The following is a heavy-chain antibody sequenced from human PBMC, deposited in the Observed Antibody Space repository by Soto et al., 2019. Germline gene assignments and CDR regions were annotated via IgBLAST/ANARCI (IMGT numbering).Heavy chain of an antibody. V-gene: IGHV3-33*08. CDR3: ARTGVWFSYGMDV. J-gene: IGHJ6*02. Sequence: GGSLRLSCAASGFTFSSYGMHWVRQAPGKGLEWVAVIWYDGSNKYYADSVKGRFTISRDNSKNTLYLQMNSLRAEDTAVYYCARTGVWFSYGMDVWGQGTTVTVSS. D-gene: IGHD2-21*01. CDR2: IWYDGSNK. CDR1: GFTFSSYG.